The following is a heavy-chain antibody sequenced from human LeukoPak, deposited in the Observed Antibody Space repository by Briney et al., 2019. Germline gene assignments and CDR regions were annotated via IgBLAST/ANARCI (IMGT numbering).Heavy chain of an antibody. CDR1: GFTFSDYY. J-gene: IGHJ3*02. V-gene: IGHV3-11*01. CDR3: VRATVGAPAGAFDI. D-gene: IGHD1-26*01. CDR2: ISSSGSTI. Sequence: GGSLRLSCAASGFTFSDYYMSWIRQAPGKGLEWVSYISSSGSTIYYADSVKGRFTISRDNAKNSLYLQMNSLRAEDTAVYYCVRATVGAPAGAFDIWGQGTMVTVSS.